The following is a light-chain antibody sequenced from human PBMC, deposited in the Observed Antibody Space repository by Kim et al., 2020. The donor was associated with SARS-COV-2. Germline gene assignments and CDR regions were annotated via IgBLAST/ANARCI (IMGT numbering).Light chain of an antibody. CDR3: ATWDDSLSGVV. CDR1: DSHIGENY. V-gene: IGLV1-47*01. J-gene: IGLJ2*01. Sequence: GQRVTISCSGSDSHIGENYVYWFQQLPGAAPKLLIYRSFQRPSGVPDRFSGSKSGTSASMAISGLRSEDEADYYCATWDDSLSGVVFGGGTQLTVL. CDR2: RSF.